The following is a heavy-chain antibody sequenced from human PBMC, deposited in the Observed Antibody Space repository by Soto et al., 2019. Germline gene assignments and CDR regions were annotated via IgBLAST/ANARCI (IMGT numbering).Heavy chain of an antibody. CDR1: GGSIRSYS. J-gene: IGHJ2*01. V-gene: IGHV4-59*01. D-gene: IGHD3-3*02. CDR3: ASFSGYFDL. CDR2: IYYTGST. Sequence: QVQLQESGPGLVKPSETLSLICSASGGSIRSYSWCWIRQPPGKGLGWIGYIYYTGSTKYYPSLKRRGTPSEDTSEAQFSLQLSSVTAADRDVYYCASFSGYFDLCRRGPLVALSS.